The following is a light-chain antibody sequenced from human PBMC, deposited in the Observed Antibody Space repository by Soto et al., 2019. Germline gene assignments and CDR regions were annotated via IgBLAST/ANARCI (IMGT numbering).Light chain of an antibody. Sequence: EIVLTQSPGTLSLSPGERVTLSCRASQSVSSSYLAWYQQKPGQAPRLFIYDTSSRATGIPDRFSGSGSGTDFTLTISRLEPEDFAVYYCQQYGSSPGTFGQGTQVEIK. CDR2: DTS. CDR1: QSVSSSY. V-gene: IGKV3-20*01. CDR3: QQYGSSPGT. J-gene: IGKJ1*01.